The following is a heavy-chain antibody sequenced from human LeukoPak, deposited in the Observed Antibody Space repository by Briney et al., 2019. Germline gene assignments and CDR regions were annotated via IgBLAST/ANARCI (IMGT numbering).Heavy chain of an antibody. CDR1: GGSIISYY. Sequence: SSETVSLTCSVSGGSIISYYWSWIRQPAGKGLEWIGRIYTSGSTNYNPSLKSRVTISVDKSNNQFSLNLTSVTAADTAVYYCGRDGNGSRAFDYWGQGTLVTVFS. V-gene: IGHV4-4*07. CDR2: IYTSGST. J-gene: IGHJ4*02. D-gene: IGHD2-15*01. CDR3: GRDGNGSRAFDY.